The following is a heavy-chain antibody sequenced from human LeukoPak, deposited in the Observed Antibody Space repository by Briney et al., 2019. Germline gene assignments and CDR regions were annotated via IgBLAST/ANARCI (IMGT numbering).Heavy chain of an antibody. J-gene: IGHJ4*02. CDR1: GFTFSTHG. D-gene: IGHD2-21*02. V-gene: IGHV3-21*01. CDR2: ISSSSSYI. Sequence: PGGSLRLSCVASGFTFSTHGMNWVRQAPGKGLEWVSSISSSSSYIYYADSVKGRFTISRDNAKNSLYLQMNSLRAEDTAVYYCARDRITGVVTAPFDYWGQGTLVTVSS. CDR3: ARDRITGVVTAPFDY.